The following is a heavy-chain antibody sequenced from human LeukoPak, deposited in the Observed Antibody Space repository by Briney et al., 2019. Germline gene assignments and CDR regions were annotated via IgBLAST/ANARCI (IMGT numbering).Heavy chain of an antibody. CDR2: IIPILGIA. Sequence: GASVKVSCKASGGTFSSYTISWVRQAPGQGLERMGRIIPILGIANYAQKFQGRVTITADKSTSTAYMELSSLRSEDTAVYYCASGGNPYSYYYYYYMDVWGKGTTVTVSS. CDR1: GGTFSSYT. J-gene: IGHJ6*03. CDR3: ASGGNPYSYYYYYYMDV. V-gene: IGHV1-69*02. D-gene: IGHD2-15*01.